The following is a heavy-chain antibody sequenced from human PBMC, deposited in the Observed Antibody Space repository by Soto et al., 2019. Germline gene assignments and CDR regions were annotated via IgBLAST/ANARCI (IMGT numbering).Heavy chain of an antibody. D-gene: IGHD2-15*01. V-gene: IGHV1-46*03. J-gene: IGHJ4*02. CDR1: GYTFTSYY. Sequence: ASVKVSCKASGYTFTSYYMHWVRQAPGQGLEWMGIINPSGGSTSYAQKFQGRVTMTRDTSTSTVYMELSSLRSEDTAVYYCARSPYFCSGGSCYSGLLDYWGQGTLVTVSS. CDR3: ARSPYFCSGGSCYSGLLDY. CDR2: INPSGGST.